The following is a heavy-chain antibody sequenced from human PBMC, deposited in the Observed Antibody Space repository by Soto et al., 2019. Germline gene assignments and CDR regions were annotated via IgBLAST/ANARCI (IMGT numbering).Heavy chain of an antibody. CDR3: ARDHSSIWYKTFLYYYGMDG. CDR1: GGSFSGYY. D-gene: IGHD6-13*01. Sequence: SETLSLTCAVYGGSFSGYYWSWIRQPPGKGLEWIGEINHSGSTNYNPSLKSRVTISVDKSKNQFSLKLSSVTAADTAVYYCARDHSSIWYKTFLYYYGMDGWGQRTTVTVSS. J-gene: IGHJ6*02. V-gene: IGHV4-34*01. CDR2: INHSGST.